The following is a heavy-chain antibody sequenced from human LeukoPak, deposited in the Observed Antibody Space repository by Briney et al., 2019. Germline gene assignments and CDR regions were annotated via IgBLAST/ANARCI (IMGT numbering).Heavy chain of an antibody. Sequence: GGSLRLFCAGSGFTFSGYWMSWVRQAPGKGLEWVANIKQDGSEKYYVDSVKGRFTISRDNAQNSLFLQMNSLRAEDTAVYYCARGTKTLLWGQGTLVTVSS. CDR3: ARGTKTLL. CDR1: GFTFSGYW. D-gene: IGHD2-8*01. CDR2: IKQDGSEK. J-gene: IGHJ4*02. V-gene: IGHV3-7*01.